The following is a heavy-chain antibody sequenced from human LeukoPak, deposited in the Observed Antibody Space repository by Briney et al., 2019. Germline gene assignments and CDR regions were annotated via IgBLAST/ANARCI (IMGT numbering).Heavy chain of an antibody. J-gene: IGHJ4*02. V-gene: IGHV3-30*18. D-gene: IGHD4-17*01. CDR1: GITFSNYR. Sequence: PGGSLRLSCAASGITFSNYRMHWVRQAPGKGLEWVAVISYDGTNKYYADSVKGRFTISRDNSKNTLYLQMNSLKTDDTAVYYCANYGDYQYFDYWGQGTPVTVSS. CDR2: ISYDGTNK. CDR3: ANYGDYQYFDY.